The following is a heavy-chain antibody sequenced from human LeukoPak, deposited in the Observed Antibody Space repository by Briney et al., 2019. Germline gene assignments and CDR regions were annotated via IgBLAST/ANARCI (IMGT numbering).Heavy chain of an antibody. CDR2: INHSGST. D-gene: IGHD1-26*01. CDR1: GDSFSGYY. J-gene: IGHJ4*02. Sequence: SETLSLTCAVYGDSFSGYYWNWLRQPPGKGLEWIGEINHSGSTNYNPSLKSRVTVSIDTSKNRFSLKLTSVTAADTAVYYCAREGGSNTLRFDFWGQGTPVTVSS. CDR3: AREGGSNTLRFDF. V-gene: IGHV4-34*01.